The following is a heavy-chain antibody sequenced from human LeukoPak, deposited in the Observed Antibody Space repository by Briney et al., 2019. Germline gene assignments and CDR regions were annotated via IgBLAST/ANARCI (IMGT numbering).Heavy chain of an antibody. CDR2: ILDSGYST. J-gene: IGHJ6*03. D-gene: IGHD3-16*01. CDR3: SKLGGAPLHNYYVGV. CDR1: GFTFSSYA. V-gene: IGHV3-23*01. Sequence: GGSLRLSCAASGFTFSSYAMSWVRQAPGKGLEWVSGILDSGYSTYYANSVKGRFTISRDNSNNTLYLQMNSLRAEDTAVYYWSKLGGAPLHNYYVGVWGKGTTVAVSS.